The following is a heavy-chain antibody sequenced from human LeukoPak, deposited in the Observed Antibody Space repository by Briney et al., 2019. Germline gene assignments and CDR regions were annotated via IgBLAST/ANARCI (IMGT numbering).Heavy chain of an antibody. J-gene: IGHJ6*03. D-gene: IGHD4-17*01. V-gene: IGHV5-51*01. Sequence: GESLKISCKGSGYSFTSYWIGWVRQMPGKGLEWMGIIYPGDSDTRYSPSFQGQVTISADKSISTAYLQWSSLKASDTAMYYCAGHMGRDDYGERYYYYYYMDVWGKGTTVTVSS. CDR1: GYSFTSYW. CDR3: AGHMGRDDYGERYYYYYYMDV. CDR2: IYPGDSDT.